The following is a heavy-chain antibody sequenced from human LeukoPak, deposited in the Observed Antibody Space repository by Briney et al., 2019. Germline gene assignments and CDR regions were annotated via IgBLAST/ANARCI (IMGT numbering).Heavy chain of an antibody. CDR1: GGTFSSYA. Sequence: SVKVSCKAPGGTFSSYAISWVRQAPGQGLEWMGGIIPIFGTANYAQKFQGRVTITTDESTSTAYMELSSLRSEDTAVYYCASSSGYDSNWFDPWGQGTLVTVSS. J-gene: IGHJ5*02. V-gene: IGHV1-69*05. CDR3: ASSSGYDSNWFDP. CDR2: IIPIFGTA. D-gene: IGHD5-12*01.